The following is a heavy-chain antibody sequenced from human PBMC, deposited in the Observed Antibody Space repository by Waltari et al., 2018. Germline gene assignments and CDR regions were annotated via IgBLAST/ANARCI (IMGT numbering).Heavy chain of an antibody. CDR1: GFTFNAYW. V-gene: IGHV3-7*01. D-gene: IGHD6-19*01. Sequence: HLEESGGALVRPGGSLRLSCAVSGFTFNAYWMTWVRQAPGKGLEWVANINQDGSDEYYVDSVKGRFTISRDNSKNTLYLQMNSLRAEDTAVYYCAKRAGSGYFDYWGQGTLVTVSS. J-gene: IGHJ4*02. CDR2: INQDGSDE. CDR3: AKRAGSGYFDY.